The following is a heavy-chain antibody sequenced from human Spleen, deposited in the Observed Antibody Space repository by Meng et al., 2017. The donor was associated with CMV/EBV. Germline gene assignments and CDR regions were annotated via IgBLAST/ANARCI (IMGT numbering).Heavy chain of an antibody. CDR1: GFTVSSNY. J-gene: IGHJ6*02. D-gene: IGHD1-26*01. CDR2: IYSGGST. Sequence: GGSLRLSCAASGFTVSSNYMSWVRQAPGKGLEWVSVIYSGGSTYYADSVKGRFTISRDNSKNTLYLQMNSLRAEDTAVYYCARTMATTPYYGMDVWGQGTTVTVSS. V-gene: IGHV3-53*01. CDR3: ARTMATTPYYGMDV.